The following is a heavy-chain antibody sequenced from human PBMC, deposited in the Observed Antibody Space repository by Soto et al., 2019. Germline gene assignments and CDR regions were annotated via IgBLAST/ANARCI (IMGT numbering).Heavy chain of an antibody. CDR2: IKQDGSEK. CDR1: GFTFSSYW. V-gene: IGHV3-7*05. Sequence: GGSLRLSCAASGFTFSSYWMSWVRQAPGKGLEWVANIKQDGSEKYYVDSVKGRFTISRDNAKNSLYLQMNSLRAEDTAVYYCARAQKSSSWPRDYYYGMDVWGQGTTVTVSS. D-gene: IGHD6-13*01. J-gene: IGHJ6*02. CDR3: ARAQKSSSWPRDYYYGMDV.